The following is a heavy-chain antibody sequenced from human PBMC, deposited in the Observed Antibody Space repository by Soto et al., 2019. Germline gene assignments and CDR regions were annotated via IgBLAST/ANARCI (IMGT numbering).Heavy chain of an antibody. CDR2: IYYSGST. D-gene: IGHD5-12*01. J-gene: IGHJ4*02. V-gene: IGHV4-59*01. Sequence: QVQLQESGPGLVKPSETLSLTCTVSGGSISSYYWSWIRQPPGKGLEWIGYIYYSGSTNYNPSLKSRVTISVDTSKNQFSLKLSSVTAADTAVYYCARSSSIVAAGYYFDYWGQGTLVTVSS. CDR3: ARSSSIVAAGYYFDY. CDR1: GGSISSYY.